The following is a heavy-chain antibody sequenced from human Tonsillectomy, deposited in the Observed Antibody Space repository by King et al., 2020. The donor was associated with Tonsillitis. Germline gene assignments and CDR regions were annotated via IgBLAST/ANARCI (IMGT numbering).Heavy chain of an antibody. J-gene: IGHJ6*03. V-gene: IGHV4-59*08. CDR1: GGSFSSYY. CDR3: ARGKSSVWGDGYYYYYMDV. D-gene: IGHD3-16*01. CDR2: IYYSGST. Sequence: VQLQESGPGLVKPSETLSLTCTVSGGSFSSYYWSWIRQPPGKGLEWIGYIYYSGSTNYNPSLKSRVTISVDTSKNQFSLKLTSVTAADTAVYYCARGKSSVWGDGYYYYYMDVWGKGTTVTVSS.